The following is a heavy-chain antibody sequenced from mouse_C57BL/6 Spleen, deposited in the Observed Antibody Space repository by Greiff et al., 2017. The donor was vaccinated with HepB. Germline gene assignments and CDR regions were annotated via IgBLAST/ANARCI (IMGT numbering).Heavy chain of an antibody. J-gene: IGHJ1*03. V-gene: IGHV1-58*01. Sequence: DVKLQESGAELVRPGSSVKMSCKTSGYTFTSYGINWVTQRPGQGLEWIGYIYIGNGYTEYNEKFKGTDTLTSDTSSSTAYMQRSSLTSEDSAIYVGARRGLANFDVLGTGTTVTVSS. CDR1: GYTFTSYG. D-gene: IGHD2-13*01. CDR2: IYIGNGYT. CDR3: ARRGLANFDV.